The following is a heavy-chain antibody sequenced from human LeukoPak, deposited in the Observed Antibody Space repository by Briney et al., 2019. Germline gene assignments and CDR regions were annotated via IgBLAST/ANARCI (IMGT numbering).Heavy chain of an antibody. CDR1: GFTFSSYW. D-gene: IGHD3-22*01. CDR2: INTDGSST. V-gene: IGHV3-74*01. CDR3: ARDLTDSSGYYPEH. J-gene: IGHJ1*01. Sequence: GGSLRLSCAASGFTFSSYWMHWVRQAPGKGLVWVSRINTDGSSTDYADSVKGRFTISRDNAKNTLYLQMNSLRAADTAVYYCARDLTDSSGYYPEHWGQGTLVTVST.